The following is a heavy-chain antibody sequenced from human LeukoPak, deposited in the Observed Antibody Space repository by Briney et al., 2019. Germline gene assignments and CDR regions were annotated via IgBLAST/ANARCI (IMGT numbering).Heavy chain of an antibody. Sequence: SGGSLRLSCAASGFTFSSYTMNWVRQAPGKGLEWVSGIVGTSKAYYADSVRGRFTISRDNSKSTLYLQMNGLRAEDTAVYYCAKDRVPDGRWDVDYWGLGTPVTVSS. CDR3: AKDRVPDGRWDVDY. CDR2: IVGTSKA. J-gene: IGHJ4*02. D-gene: IGHD5-24*01. CDR1: GFTFSSYT. V-gene: IGHV3-23*01.